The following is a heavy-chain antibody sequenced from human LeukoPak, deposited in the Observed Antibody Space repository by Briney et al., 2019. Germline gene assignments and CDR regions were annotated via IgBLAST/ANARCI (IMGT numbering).Heavy chain of an antibody. CDR2: IKQDGSEK. V-gene: IGHV3-7*03. Sequence: GGSLRLSCAASGFNISNYWMTWVRQAPGKGLEWVANIKQDGSEKYYVDSVKGRFTISRDNAKNSLYLQMNSLRAEDTAVYYCARIGGGTYYYDSSGYYADYWGQGTLVTVSS. D-gene: IGHD3-22*01. CDR3: ARIGGGTYYYDSSGYYADY. J-gene: IGHJ4*02. CDR1: GFNISNYW.